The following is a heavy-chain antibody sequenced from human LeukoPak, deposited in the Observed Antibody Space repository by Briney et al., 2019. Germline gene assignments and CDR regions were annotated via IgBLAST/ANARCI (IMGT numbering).Heavy chain of an antibody. Sequence: GGSLRLSCADSGFTFSSYSMNWVRQAPGKGLEWVSGITSRSTTYYADSVKGRFTISRDNAKNSLYLQMNSLRAEDTALYYCARDILYDSSGYYLDYWGQGTLVTVSS. CDR3: ARDILYDSSGYYLDY. V-gene: IGHV3-21*04. D-gene: IGHD3-22*01. J-gene: IGHJ4*02. CDR2: ITSRSTT. CDR1: GFTFSSYS.